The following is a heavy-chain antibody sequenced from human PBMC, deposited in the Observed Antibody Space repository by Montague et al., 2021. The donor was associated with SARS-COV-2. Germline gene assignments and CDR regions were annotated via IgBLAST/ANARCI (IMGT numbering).Heavy chain of an antibody. Sequence: SETRPLTCTVSGGSISSSNYYWDWIRQPPGKGLEWIGSIYDSGSTYYNPSLKSRVTISVDTSKNHFSLKLSSVTAADTAVYYCARRGRKLLPVATTIGGFDIWGQGTMVTVSS. J-gene: IGHJ3*02. CDR1: GGSISSSNYY. CDR3: ARRGRKLLPVATTIGGFDI. CDR2: IYDSGST. D-gene: IGHD5-12*01. V-gene: IGHV4-39*02.